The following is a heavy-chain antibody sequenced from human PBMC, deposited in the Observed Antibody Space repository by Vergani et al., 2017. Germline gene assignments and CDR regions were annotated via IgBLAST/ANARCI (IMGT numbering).Heavy chain of an antibody. Sequence: QVQLQESGPGLVKPSQTLSLTCTVSGGSISSGSYYWSWIRQPPGKGLEWIGEINHSGSTNYNPSLKSRVTISVDTSKNQFSLKLSSVTAADTAVYYCARVPLDSSGYYLDYWGQGTLVTVSS. J-gene: IGHJ4*02. CDR2: INHSGST. V-gene: IGHV4-39*07. CDR3: ARVPLDSSGYYLDY. CDR1: GGSISSGSYY. D-gene: IGHD3-22*01.